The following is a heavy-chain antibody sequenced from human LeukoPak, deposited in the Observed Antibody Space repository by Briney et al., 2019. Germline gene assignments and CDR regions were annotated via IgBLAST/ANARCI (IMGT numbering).Heavy chain of an antibody. CDR1: GFTFRSYA. CDR2: IWYDGSNK. Sequence: GTSLRLSCAASGFTFRSYAMHWVRQAPGKGLEWVAVIWYDGSNKYYADSVKGRFTISRDNSKNTLYLQMNSLRAEDTAVYYCARDLGAYYYYMDVWGKGTTVTVYS. J-gene: IGHJ6*03. CDR3: ARDLGAYYYYMDV. V-gene: IGHV3-33*08. D-gene: IGHD1-26*01.